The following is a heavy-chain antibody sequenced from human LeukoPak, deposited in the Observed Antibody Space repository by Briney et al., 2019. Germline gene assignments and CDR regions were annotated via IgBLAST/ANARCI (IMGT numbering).Heavy chain of an antibody. V-gene: IGHV3-7*01. D-gene: IGHD5-18*01. CDR2: IKQDGSES. Sequence: PGGSLRLSCAASGFTFSSHWMDWVRQAPGKGLEWVANIKQDGSESYYLDSVKGRFTISRDNAKSSLYLQMNSLRAEDTAVYYCARGADTAMALIDYWGQGTLVTVSS. J-gene: IGHJ4*02. CDR3: ARGADTAMALIDY. CDR1: GFTFSSHW.